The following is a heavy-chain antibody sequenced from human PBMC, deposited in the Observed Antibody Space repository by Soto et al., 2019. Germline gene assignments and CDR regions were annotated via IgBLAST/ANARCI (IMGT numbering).Heavy chain of an antibody. CDR1: GYTFTSYG. Sequence: QVQLVQSGAEVKKPGASVKVSCKASGYTFTSYGISWVRQAPGQGLEWMGWISAYNGNTNYAQKLQGRVTMTTDTATSKASMELGSRRSADTAVYYCARVQGFWSGYSLDPWGQETLVTVPS. J-gene: IGHJ5*02. V-gene: IGHV1-18*01. CDR3: ARVQGFWSGYSLDP. CDR2: ISAYNGNT. D-gene: IGHD3-3*01.